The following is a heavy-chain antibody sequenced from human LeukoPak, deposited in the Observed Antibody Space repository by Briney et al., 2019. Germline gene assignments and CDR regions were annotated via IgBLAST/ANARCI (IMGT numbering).Heavy chain of an antibody. CDR2: IWYDGSNK. J-gene: IGHJ6*02. D-gene: IGHD5-24*01. CDR1: GFTFSSYG. Sequence: PGGSLRLSCAASGFTFSSYGMHWVRQAPGKGLEWVAVIWYDGSNKYYADSVKGRFTISRDNSKNTLYLQMNSLRAEDTAVYYCARDRRWYYYYGMDVWGQGTTVTASS. V-gene: IGHV3-33*01. CDR3: ARDRRWYYYYGMDV.